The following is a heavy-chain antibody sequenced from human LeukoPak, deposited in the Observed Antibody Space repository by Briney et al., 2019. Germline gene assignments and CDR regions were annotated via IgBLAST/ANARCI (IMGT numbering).Heavy chain of an antibody. CDR1: GFTFSSYS. V-gene: IGHV3-21*01. CDR2: ISSSSSYI. CDR3: AREQLQVGATAPFDY. D-gene: IGHD1-26*01. Sequence: GGSLRLSCAASGFTFSSYSMNWVRQAPGKGLEWVSPISSSSSYIYYADSVKGRFTISRDNAKNSLYLQMNSLRAEDTAVYYCAREQLQVGATAPFDYWGQGTLVTVSS. J-gene: IGHJ4*02.